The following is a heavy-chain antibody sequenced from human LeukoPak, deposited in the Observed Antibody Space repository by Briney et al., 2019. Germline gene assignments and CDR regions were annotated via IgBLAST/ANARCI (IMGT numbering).Heavy chain of an antibody. Sequence: PSETLSLTCTVSGGSISSGSYYWSWIRQPAGKGLEWIGRIYTSGSTNYNPSLKSRVTISVDTSKNQFSLKLSSVTAADTAVYYCARDCGGDCFRAFDIWGQGTMVTVSS. CDR3: ARDCGGDCFRAFDI. D-gene: IGHD2-21*01. CDR1: GGSISSGSYY. V-gene: IGHV4-61*02. CDR2: IYTSGST. J-gene: IGHJ3*02.